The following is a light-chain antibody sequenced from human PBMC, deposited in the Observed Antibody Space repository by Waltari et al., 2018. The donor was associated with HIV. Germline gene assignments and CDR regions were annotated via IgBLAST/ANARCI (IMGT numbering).Light chain of an antibody. CDR3: QGWDSSTPI. CDR2: QDA. J-gene: IGLJ2*01. V-gene: IGLV3-1*01. Sequence: SHELTQPPSVSVSPGQTAIIPCSGYTLGDNFASSYQQRPRQSPVLVIYQDAKRPSGIPERFSGSNSGNTATLTISGTQPMDEGNYYCQGWDSSTPIFGGGTNLTVL. CDR1: TLGDNF.